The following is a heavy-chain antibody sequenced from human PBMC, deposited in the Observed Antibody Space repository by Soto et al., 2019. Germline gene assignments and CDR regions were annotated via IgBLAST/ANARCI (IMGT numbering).Heavy chain of an antibody. CDR1: RFTFSSYA. V-gene: IGHV3-23*01. Sequence: EVQLLESGGGLVQPGGSLRLSCAANRFTFSSYAIRWVRQAPGKGLEWVSAISGSGGSTYYADSVKGRFTISRDNSKNTLYLQMNSLRAEVTAVYYCAKDQSDLHWYFDLWGRGTLVTVSS. CDR3: AKDQSDLHWYFDL. CDR2: ISGSGGST. J-gene: IGHJ2*01.